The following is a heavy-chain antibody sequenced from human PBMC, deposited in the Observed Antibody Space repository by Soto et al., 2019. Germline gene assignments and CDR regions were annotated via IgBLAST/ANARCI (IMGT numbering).Heavy chain of an antibody. CDR3: ASMVRGVIITTYGMEV. J-gene: IGHJ6*02. D-gene: IGHD3-10*01. CDR2: INSDGSSR. V-gene: IGHV3-74*01. Sequence: PGGSLRLSCAASGFTFSSYWMHWVRQAPGKGLVWVSRINSDGSSRSYADSVKGRFAISRDNAKNTLYLQMNSLRAEDTAVYYCASMVRGVIITTYGMEVWGQGTTVTVSS. CDR1: GFTFSSYW.